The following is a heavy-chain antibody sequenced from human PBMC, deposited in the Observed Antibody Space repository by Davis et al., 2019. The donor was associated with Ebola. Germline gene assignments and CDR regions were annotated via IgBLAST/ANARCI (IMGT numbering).Heavy chain of an antibody. Sequence: PGGSLRLSCKGFGYSFSSHWISWVRQMPGKGLEWMGRIEPSDSNNNYSPSFQGHVTVSADKSITTAYLQWSSLKASDTAIYYCARRYISDWWPNDGFDIWGQGTMVTVSS. CDR1: GYSFSSHW. CDR3: ARRYISDWWPNDGFDI. CDR2: IEPSDSNN. J-gene: IGHJ3*02. V-gene: IGHV5-10-1*01. D-gene: IGHD2-8*02.